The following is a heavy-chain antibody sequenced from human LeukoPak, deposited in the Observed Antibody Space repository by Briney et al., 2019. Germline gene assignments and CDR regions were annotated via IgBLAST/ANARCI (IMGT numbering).Heavy chain of an antibody. CDR1: GFTFDDFA. CDR2: ISWNSGSI. J-gene: IGHJ5*02. Sequence: GGSLRLSCAASGFTFDDFAMHWVRQGPGKGLEWVSGISWNSGSIGYADSVKGRFTISRDNAKNSLYLQMSSLRAKDTAVYYCARGVSKNPWGQGTLVTVSS. V-gene: IGHV3-9*01. CDR3: ARGVSKNP.